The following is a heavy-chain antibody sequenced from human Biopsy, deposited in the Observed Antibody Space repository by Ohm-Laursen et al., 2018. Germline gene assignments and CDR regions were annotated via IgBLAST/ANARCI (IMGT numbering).Heavy chain of an antibody. CDR3: ARHPTGFWFDP. V-gene: IGHV4-39*01. Sequence: SETLSLTCAVSGDSISTSTTYYWAWLRQPPGKGLEWIGSIYNSEPTFYNPSLKSRVAISVDTSPNQFSLKVSFVTAADTALYYCARHPTGFWFDPWGHGTLVTVSS. CDR1: GDSISTSTTYY. J-gene: IGHJ5*02. CDR2: IYNSEPT.